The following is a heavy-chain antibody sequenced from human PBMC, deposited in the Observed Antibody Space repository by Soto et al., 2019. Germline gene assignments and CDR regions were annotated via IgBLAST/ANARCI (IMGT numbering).Heavy chain of an antibody. V-gene: IGHV3-30-3*01. Sequence: QVQLVESGGGVVQPGRSLRLSCAASGFTVSNYAMYWVRQAPGKGLEWVAVISYDGDNKYYADSVKGRFTISRDNSKNTLYLQMNSLRAEDTAVYYCARAGCDGGTCYTLVGLRYGMDVWDQGTTVTVSS. CDR3: ARAGCDGGTCYTLVGLRYGMDV. D-gene: IGHD2-15*01. CDR2: ISYDGDNK. CDR1: GFTVSNYA. J-gene: IGHJ6*02.